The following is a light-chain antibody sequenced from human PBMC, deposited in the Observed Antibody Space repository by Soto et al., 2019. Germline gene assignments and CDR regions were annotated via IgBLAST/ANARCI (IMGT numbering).Light chain of an antibody. CDR3: QQYNNWHLT. V-gene: IGKV3-15*01. J-gene: IGKJ4*01. CDR2: VAS. Sequence: EIVMTQSPATLSVSPGERVTLSCRASQSVSSNLALYQQKPGQTPRLLIYVASTRATGVPARFSGSGSGTEFTLTITSLQPGEFAIYYCQQYNNWHLTFGGGTKVDIK. CDR1: QSVSSN.